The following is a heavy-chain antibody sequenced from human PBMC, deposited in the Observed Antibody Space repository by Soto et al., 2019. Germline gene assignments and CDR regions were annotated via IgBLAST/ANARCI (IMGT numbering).Heavy chain of an antibody. CDR1: GYTFTSYA. J-gene: IGHJ3*02. CDR2: INAGNGNT. Sequence: ASVKVSCKASGYTFTSYAMHWVRQAPGQRLEWMGWINAGNGNTKYSQKFKGRVTITRDTSASTAYMELSSLRSEDTAVYYCARDYDFWSGYSIGFDIWGQGTMVTVSS. CDR3: ARDYDFWSGYSIGFDI. D-gene: IGHD3-3*01. V-gene: IGHV1-3*01.